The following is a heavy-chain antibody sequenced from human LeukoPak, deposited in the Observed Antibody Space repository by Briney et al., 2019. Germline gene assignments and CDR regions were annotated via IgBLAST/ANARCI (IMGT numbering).Heavy chain of an antibody. Sequence: ASVKVPCKASGGTFSSYAISWVRQAPGQGLEWMGRIIPIFGIANYAQKFQGRVTITADKSTSTAYMELSSLRSEDTAVYYCARGPFGGSYNNWFDPWGQGTLVTVSS. CDR1: GGTFSSYA. V-gene: IGHV1-69*04. J-gene: IGHJ5*02. CDR3: ARGPFGGSYNNWFDP. CDR2: IIPIFGIA. D-gene: IGHD1-26*01.